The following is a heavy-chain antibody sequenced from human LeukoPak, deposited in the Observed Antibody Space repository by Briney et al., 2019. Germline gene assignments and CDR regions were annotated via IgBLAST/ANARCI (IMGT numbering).Heavy chain of an antibody. D-gene: IGHD3-10*01. J-gene: IGHJ4*02. CDR3: ARPLIGSGSYNY. CDR2: INPNSGGT. CDR1: GYTFTGYY. V-gene: IGHV1-2*02. Sequence: GASVKASCKASGYTFTGYYMHWVRQAPGQGLEWMGWINPNSGGTNYAQKFQGRVTMTRDTSISTAYMELSRLRSDDTAVYYCARPLIGSGSYNYWGQGTLVTVSS.